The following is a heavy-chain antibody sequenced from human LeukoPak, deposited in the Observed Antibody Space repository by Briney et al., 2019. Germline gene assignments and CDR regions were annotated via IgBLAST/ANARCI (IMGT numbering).Heavy chain of an antibody. J-gene: IGHJ4*02. D-gene: IGHD4-17*01. V-gene: IGHV4-4*07. CDR3: ARSAPSVTSYYFDS. CDR2: FYTIGST. CDR1: GDSISRYY. Sequence: SETLSLTCTVSGDSISRYYWSWIRQPAGKGLEWIGRFYTIGSTNYNPTLKSRVTMSLDTSKNQFSLTLNSVTAADTAVYYCARSAPSVTSYYFDSWGQGTLVTVSS.